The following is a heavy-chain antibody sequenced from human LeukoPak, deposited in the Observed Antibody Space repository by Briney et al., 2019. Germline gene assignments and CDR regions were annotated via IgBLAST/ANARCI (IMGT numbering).Heavy chain of an antibody. CDR1: GFTFSSYA. CDR3: AKDCRDCYSEWYFDY. V-gene: IGHV3-23*01. Sequence: GSLRLSCAASGFTFSSYAMSWVRQAPGKGLEWVSAISGSGGSTYYADSVKGRFTISRDNSKNTLYLQMNSLRAEDTAVYYCAKDCRDCYSEWYFDYWGQGTLVTVSS. CDR2: ISGSGGST. D-gene: IGHD2-21*02. J-gene: IGHJ4*02.